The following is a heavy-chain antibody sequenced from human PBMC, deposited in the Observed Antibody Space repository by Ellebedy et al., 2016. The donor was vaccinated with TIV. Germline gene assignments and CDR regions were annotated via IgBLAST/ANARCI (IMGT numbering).Heavy chain of an antibody. CDR3: ASTPLGSGWYGDYYYGMDV. Sequence: SETLSLTCAVSGGSIRSSNWGSWVRPSPGRGLEWIGEIYHSGNTNYNPSLKSRVTISVDTSKNQFSLKLSSVTAADTAVYYCASTPLGSGWYGDYYYGMDVWGQGTTVTVSS. CDR1: GGSIRSSNW. CDR2: IYHSGNT. V-gene: IGHV4-4*02. J-gene: IGHJ6*02. D-gene: IGHD6-19*01.